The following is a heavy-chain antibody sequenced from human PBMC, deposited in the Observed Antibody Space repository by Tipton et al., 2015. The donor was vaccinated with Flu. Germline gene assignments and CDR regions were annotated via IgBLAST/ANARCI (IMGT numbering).Heavy chain of an antibody. CDR2: IYYSGST. CDR1: GGSVSSGSYY. Sequence: TLSLTCTVSGGSVSSGSYYWSWIRQPPGKGLEWIGYIYYSGSTNYNPSLKSRVTISVDTSKNQFSLKLSSVTAADTAVYYCALWFGELGWRGWFDPWGQGTLVTVSS. CDR3: ALWFGELGWRGWFDP. D-gene: IGHD3-10*01. V-gene: IGHV4-61*01. J-gene: IGHJ5*02.